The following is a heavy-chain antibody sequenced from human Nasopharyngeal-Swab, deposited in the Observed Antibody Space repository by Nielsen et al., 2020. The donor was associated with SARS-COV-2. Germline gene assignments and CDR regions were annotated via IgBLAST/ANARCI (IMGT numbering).Heavy chain of an antibody. CDR1: GFTFGSYG. Sequence: GESLKISCAASGFTFGSYGMHWVRQAPGKGLEWVAVISYDGSNKYYADSVKGRFTISRDNSKNTLYLQMNSLRAEDTAVYYCAKGVERAAEDYWGQGTLVTVSS. CDR3: AKGVERAAEDY. D-gene: IGHD6-13*01. CDR2: ISYDGSNK. J-gene: IGHJ4*02. V-gene: IGHV3-30*18.